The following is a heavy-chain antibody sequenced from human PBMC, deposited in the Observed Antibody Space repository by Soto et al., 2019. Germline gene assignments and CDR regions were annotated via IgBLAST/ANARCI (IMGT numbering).Heavy chain of an antibody. Sequence: QVQLMESGGGVVQSGRSLRLSCADSGFTFSSFVMHWVRQAPGKGLEWVAMISYDGSNKNYADSVKGRFTISRDNSKNTLYLQMNSLRAEDTAKYFCARDVMTSVTEDYWGQGTLVTVSS. CDR1: GFTFSSFV. CDR3: ARDVMTSVTEDY. V-gene: IGHV3-30-3*01. J-gene: IGHJ4*02. CDR2: ISYDGSNK. D-gene: IGHD4-17*01.